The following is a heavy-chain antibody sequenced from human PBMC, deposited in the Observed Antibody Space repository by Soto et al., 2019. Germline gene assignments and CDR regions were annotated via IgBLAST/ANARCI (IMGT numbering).Heavy chain of an antibody. V-gene: IGHV1-69*01. CDR3: ARGETYLGV. Sequence: QVQLVQSGAEVKKPGSSVKVSCKTSRDTFNKYAFNWVRQAPGQGLEWMGWIIPIFSSRNYAEKFQGRVTITADDSTNTAYMELRSLRFEDTAVYYCARGETYLGVWGQGTTVTVSS. D-gene: IGHD3-16*01. CDR2: IIPIFSSR. J-gene: IGHJ6*02. CDR1: RDTFNKYA.